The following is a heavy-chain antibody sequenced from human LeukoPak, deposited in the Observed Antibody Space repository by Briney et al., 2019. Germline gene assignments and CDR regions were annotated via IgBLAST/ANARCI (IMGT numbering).Heavy chain of an antibody. V-gene: IGHV3-21*01. Sequence: GGSLRLSCAASGFTFSSYAMSWVRQAPGKGLEWVSFISSSSSYIYYADSVKGRFTISRDNAKNSLYLQMNSLRAEDTAVYYCARGTAYSSSGFDYWGQGTLVTVSS. CDR2: ISSSSSYI. D-gene: IGHD6-13*01. CDR3: ARGTAYSSSGFDY. J-gene: IGHJ4*02. CDR1: GFTFSSYA.